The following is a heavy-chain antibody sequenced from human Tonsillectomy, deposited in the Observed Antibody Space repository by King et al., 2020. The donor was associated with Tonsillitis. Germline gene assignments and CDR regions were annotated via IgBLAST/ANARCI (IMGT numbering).Heavy chain of an antibody. D-gene: IGHD4-17*01. V-gene: IGHV1-69*01. J-gene: IGHJ5*02. CDR3: ARLPSIDYGDYELSGGNWFDP. Sequence: HVQLVQSGAEVKKPGSSVKVSCKASGGTFSSYAISWVRQAPGQGLEWMGGIIPIFGTANYAQKFQGRVTITADESTSTAYMELSSLRSEDTAVYYCARLPSIDYGDYELSGGNWFDPWGQGTLVTVSS. CDR2: IIPIFGTA. CDR1: GGTFSSYA.